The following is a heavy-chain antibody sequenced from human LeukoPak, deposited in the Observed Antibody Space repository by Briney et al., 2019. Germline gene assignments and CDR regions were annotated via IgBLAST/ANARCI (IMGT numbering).Heavy chain of an antibody. V-gene: IGHV3-30*19. CDR1: GFTFSSYG. J-gene: IGHJ5*02. CDR2: ISYDGSNK. CDR3: AREVGIAALFLVSGSNWFDP. D-gene: IGHD6-6*01. Sequence: PGGSLRLSCAASGFTFSSYGMHWVRQAPGKGLEWVAVISYDGSNKYYADSVKGRFTISRDNSKNTLYLQMNSLRAEDTAVYYCAREVGIAALFLVSGSNWFDPWGQGTLVTVSS.